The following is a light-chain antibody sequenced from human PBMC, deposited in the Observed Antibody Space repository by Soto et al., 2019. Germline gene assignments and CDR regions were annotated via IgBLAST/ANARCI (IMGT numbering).Light chain of an antibody. CDR2: AAA. V-gene: IGKV1-39*01. J-gene: IGKJ2*01. Sequence: DIQMTQSPSSLSASVGDRVTITCRASQSISSYLNWYQQKLGKAPKLLIYAAASLQSGVPSRFSGSGSGTDFTLTISSLQPEDFATYYCQQTYSTPYTFGQGTKLDIK. CDR3: QQTYSTPYT. CDR1: QSISSY.